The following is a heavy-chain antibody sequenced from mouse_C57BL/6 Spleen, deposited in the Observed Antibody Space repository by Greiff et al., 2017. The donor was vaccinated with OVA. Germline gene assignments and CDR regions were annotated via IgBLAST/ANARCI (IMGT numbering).Heavy chain of an antibody. V-gene: IGHV3-6*01. CDR3: ARISDIWLPLDY. Sequence: EVKLMESGPGLVKPSKSLSLTCSVTGYSITSGYFWNWIQQFPGNKLEWRGYISYDGSNNYNQTVKNPISITRDTSTTQFFLKLNSVTTEDTATSDCARISDIWLPLDYWGQGTTVTVSS. CDR1: GYSITSGYF. CDR2: ISYDGSN. J-gene: IGHJ4*01.